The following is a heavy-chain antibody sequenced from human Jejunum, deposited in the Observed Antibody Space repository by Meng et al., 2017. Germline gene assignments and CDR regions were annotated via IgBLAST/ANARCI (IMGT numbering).Heavy chain of an antibody. V-gene: IGHV3-33*01. CDR3: ARDSTGWYVLDY. J-gene: IGHJ4*02. D-gene: IGHD6-19*01. CDR2: IWYDGSNE. Sequence: QGQLVESGGGLLPPAKSLRLSCAASGFSFRSDGMYWVRQAPGKGLGWVAVIWYDGSNEYYAESVEGRFTISRDNSKNAVYLQMNSLRADDTAVYYCARDSTGWYVLDYWGQGTLVTVSS. CDR1: GFSFRSDG.